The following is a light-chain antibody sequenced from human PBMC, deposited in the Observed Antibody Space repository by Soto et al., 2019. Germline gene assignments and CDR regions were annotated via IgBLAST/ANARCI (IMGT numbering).Light chain of an antibody. V-gene: IGKV3-15*01. J-gene: IGKJ1*01. CDR2: GAS. CDR1: QSVGSN. CDR3: QHYNYWPPWT. Sequence: EIVMTQSPATLSVSPGERATLSCRASQSVGSNLAWYQQKTGQSPRLLIYGASTRATGIPARFSGSGSGTEFTLTISSLQSEDFAVYYCQHYNYWPPWTFGQGTKVEIK.